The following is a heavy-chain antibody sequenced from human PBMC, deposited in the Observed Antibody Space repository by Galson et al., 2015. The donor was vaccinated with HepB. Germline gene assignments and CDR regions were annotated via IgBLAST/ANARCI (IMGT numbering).Heavy chain of an antibody. CDR3: ARSHCSGGSCYEPGGAFDI. CDR1: GGTFSSYA. Sequence: SVKVPCKASGGTFSSYAISWVRQAPGQGLEWMGGIIPILGIANYAQKFQGRVTITADKSTSTAYMELSSLRSEDTAVYYCARSHCSGGSCYEPGGAFDIWGQGTMVTVSS. D-gene: IGHD2-15*01. CDR2: IIPILGIA. J-gene: IGHJ3*02. V-gene: IGHV1-69*10.